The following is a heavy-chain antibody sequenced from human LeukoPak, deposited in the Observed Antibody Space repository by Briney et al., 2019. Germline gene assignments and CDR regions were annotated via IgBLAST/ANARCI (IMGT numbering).Heavy chain of an antibody. J-gene: IGHJ4*02. CDR3: ARVSGYSGTWYVDY. CDR2: IWYDGSNK. V-gene: IGHV3-33*01. D-gene: IGHD6-13*01. Sequence: GRSLRLSCVASGFTFKSYGMHWVRQAPGKGLEWVAIIWYDGSNKYYADFVKGRFTTSRDNSKNTLCLQMNSLRADDTAVYYCARVSGYSGTWYVDYWGQGTLVTVSS. CDR1: GFTFKSYG.